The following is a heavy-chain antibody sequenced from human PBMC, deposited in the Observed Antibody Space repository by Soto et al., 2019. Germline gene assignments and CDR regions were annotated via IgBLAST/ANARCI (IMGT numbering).Heavy chain of an antibody. Sequence: ASVKVSCKASGYTFTSYGISWVRQAPGQGLEWMGWISAYNGNTNYAQKLQGRVTMTTDTSTSTAYMELRSLRSDDTAVYYCARVQGDSSGYYYTYYWYFDLWGRGTLVTVS. CDR2: ISAYNGNT. D-gene: IGHD3-22*01. V-gene: IGHV1-18*01. CDR3: ARVQGDSSGYYYTYYWYFDL. J-gene: IGHJ2*01. CDR1: GYTFTSYG.